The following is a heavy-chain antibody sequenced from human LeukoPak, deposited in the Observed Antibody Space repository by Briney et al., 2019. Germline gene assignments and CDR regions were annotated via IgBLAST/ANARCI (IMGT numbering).Heavy chain of an antibody. CDR3: ARVRGQLVPWLPYYFDY. CDR2: IRYDGSNK. D-gene: IGHD6-6*01. J-gene: IGHJ4*02. CDR1: GFTFSSYG. V-gene: IGHV3-30*02. Sequence: GGSLRLSCAASGFTFSSYGMHWVRQAPGKGLEWVAFIRYDGSNKYYADSVKGRFTISRDNAKNSLYLQMNSLRAEDTAVYYCARVRGQLVPWLPYYFDYWGQGTLVTVSS.